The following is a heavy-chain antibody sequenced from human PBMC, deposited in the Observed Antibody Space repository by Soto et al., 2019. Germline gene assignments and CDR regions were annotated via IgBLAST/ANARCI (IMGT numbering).Heavy chain of an antibody. D-gene: IGHD5-18*01. CDR3: ARDRTQLWLQGMDV. V-gene: IGHV3-30-3*01. CDR2: ISYDGSNK. Sequence: GGSLRLSCAASGFTFSSYAMHWVRQAPGKGLEWVAVISYDGSNKYYADSVKGRFTISRDNSKNTLYLQMNSLRAEDTAVYYCARDRTQLWLQGMDVWGQGTTVTVSS. J-gene: IGHJ6*02. CDR1: GFTFSSYA.